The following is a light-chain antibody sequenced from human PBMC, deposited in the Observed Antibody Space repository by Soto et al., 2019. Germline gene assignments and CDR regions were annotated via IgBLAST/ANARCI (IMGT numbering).Light chain of an antibody. CDR2: KAS. Sequence: DIQMTQSPSTLSSSIGCIVNITFRASQTISSWLAWYQQKPGKAPKLLIYKASTLKSGVPSRFSGSGSGTEFTLTISSLQPDDFATYYCQHYNSYSEAFGQGTKVDIK. V-gene: IGKV1-5*03. CDR1: QTISSW. J-gene: IGKJ1*01. CDR3: QHYNSYSEA.